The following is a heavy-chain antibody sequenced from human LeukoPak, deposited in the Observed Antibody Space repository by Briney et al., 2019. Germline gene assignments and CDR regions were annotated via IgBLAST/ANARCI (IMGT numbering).Heavy chain of an antibody. Sequence: GGSLRLSCAASGFAFSSYEMNWVRQAPGKGLEWISYISDSASTIFYADSVKGRFTISRDNAKNSLYLQMNSLRAEDTAVYYCARESRASSSWYFDYWGQGTLVTVSS. D-gene: IGHD6-13*01. J-gene: IGHJ4*02. CDR2: ISDSASTI. CDR3: ARESRASSSWYFDY. CDR1: GFAFSSYE. V-gene: IGHV3-48*03.